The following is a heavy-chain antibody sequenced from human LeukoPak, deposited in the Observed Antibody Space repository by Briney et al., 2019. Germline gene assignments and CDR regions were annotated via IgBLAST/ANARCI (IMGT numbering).Heavy chain of an antibody. J-gene: IGHJ6*02. CDR3: ARDHPYSSSWGYYYYGMDV. CDR2: IWYDGSNK. CDR1: GFTFSSYG. V-gene: IGHV3-33*01. Sequence: PGRSLRLSCAVSGFTFSSYGMHWVCQAPGKGLEWVAVIWYDGSNKYYADSVKGRFTISRDNSKNTLYLQRNSLRAEDTAVYYCARDHPYSSSWGYYYYGMDVWGQGTTVTVSS. D-gene: IGHD6-13*01.